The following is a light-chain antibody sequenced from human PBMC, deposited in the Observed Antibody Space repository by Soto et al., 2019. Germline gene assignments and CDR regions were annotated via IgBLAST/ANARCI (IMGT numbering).Light chain of an antibody. J-gene: IGLJ2*01. V-gene: IGLV2-8*01. Sequence: QPVLTQPPSASGALGQSVTISCTGTSSDVGGYDFVSWYQQHPGKAPKLIIYEVNQRPSGVPDRFSGSKSGNTASLAVSGLQGEDEADYYCSSYAGTNIVIFGGGTKLTVL. CDR2: EVN. CDR1: SSDVGGYDF. CDR3: SSYAGTNIVI.